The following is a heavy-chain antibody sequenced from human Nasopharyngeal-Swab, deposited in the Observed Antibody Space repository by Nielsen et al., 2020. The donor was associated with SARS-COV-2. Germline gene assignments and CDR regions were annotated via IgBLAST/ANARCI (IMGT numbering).Heavy chain of an antibody. J-gene: IGHJ3*02. V-gene: IGHV4-61*01. CDR3: ARDNTVVTSEGVDI. CDR2: IYYSEST. D-gene: IGHD4-23*01. CDR1: GGSVSSGSYY. Sequence: ESLKISCTVSGGSVSSGSYYWSWIRQPPGKGLEWIGYIYYSESTNYNPSLKSRVTISVDTSKNQFSLKLSSVTAADTAVYYCARDNTVVTSEGVDIWGQGTMVTVSS.